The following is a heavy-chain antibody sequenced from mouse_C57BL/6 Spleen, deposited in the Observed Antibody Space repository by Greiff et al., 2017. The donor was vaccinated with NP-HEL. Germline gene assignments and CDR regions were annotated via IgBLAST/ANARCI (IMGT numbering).Heavy chain of an antibody. Sequence: VQLQESGAELVRPGASVTLSCKASGYTFTDYEMHWVKQTPVHGLEWIGAIDPETGGTAYNQKFKGKAILTADKSSSTAYMELRSLTSEDSAVYYGTRAQSSDYWGQGTSVTVSS. J-gene: IGHJ4*01. CDR3: TRAQSSDY. CDR1: GYTFTDYE. CDR2: IDPETGGT. V-gene: IGHV1-15*01.